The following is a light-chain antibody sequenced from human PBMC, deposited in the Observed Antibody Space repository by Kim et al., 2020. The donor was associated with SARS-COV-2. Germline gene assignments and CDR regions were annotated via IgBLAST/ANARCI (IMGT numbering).Light chain of an antibody. Sequence: SYELTQPPSVSVSPGQTAIITCSGDNMGNKYACWYQQKSGQSPVLVIYEGSERPSGIPERFSGSKSGATATLTISGAQAMDEADYYCQAWDDRTVVFGGGTKLTVL. CDR2: EGS. CDR1: NMGNKY. J-gene: IGLJ2*01. CDR3: QAWDDRTVV. V-gene: IGLV3-1*01.